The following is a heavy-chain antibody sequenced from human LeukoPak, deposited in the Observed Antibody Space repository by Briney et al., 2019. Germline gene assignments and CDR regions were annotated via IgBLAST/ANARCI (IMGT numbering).Heavy chain of an antibody. CDR1: GGSFSGYY. Sequence: SETLSLTCAVYGGSFSGYYWSWIRQPPGKGLEWIGEINHSGSTYYNPSLKSRVTISLDTSKNQFSLKLSSVTAADTAVYYCARDPWYYGSGSYPAYYYYYMDVWGKGTTVTISS. CDR3: ARDPWYYGSGSYPAYYYYYMDV. CDR2: INHSGST. D-gene: IGHD3-10*01. J-gene: IGHJ6*03. V-gene: IGHV4-34*01.